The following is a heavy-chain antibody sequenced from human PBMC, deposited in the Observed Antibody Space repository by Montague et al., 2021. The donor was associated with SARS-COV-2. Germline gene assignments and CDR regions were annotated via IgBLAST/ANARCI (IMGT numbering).Heavy chain of an antibody. D-gene: IGHD5-18*01. CDR2: ISYDGSNK. J-gene: IGHJ4*02. V-gene: IGHV3-30*18. CDR3: ANVLDSYGFYFDY. Sequence: SLSLCFSASGFPFSSYAMHWVRQAPGKGLEWVAVISYDGSNKHYADSVKGRFTISRDNSKNTLYLQMNSLRAEDTAVYYCANVLDSYGFYFDYWGQGTLVTVSS. CDR1: GFPFSSYA.